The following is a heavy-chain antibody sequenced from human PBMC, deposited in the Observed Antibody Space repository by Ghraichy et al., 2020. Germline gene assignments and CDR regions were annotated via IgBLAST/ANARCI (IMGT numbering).Heavy chain of an antibody. D-gene: IGHD5-24*01. CDR1: GFTFGDYA. CDR2: IRSKAYGGTT. CDR3: TREGDGYNFLYFDY. Sequence: GGSLRLSCTASGFTFGDYAMSWFRQAPGKGLEWVGFIRSKAYGGTTEYAASVKGRFTISRDDSKSIAYLQMNSLKTEDTAVYYCTREGDGYNFLYFDYWGQGTLVTVSS. J-gene: IGHJ4*02. V-gene: IGHV3-49*03.